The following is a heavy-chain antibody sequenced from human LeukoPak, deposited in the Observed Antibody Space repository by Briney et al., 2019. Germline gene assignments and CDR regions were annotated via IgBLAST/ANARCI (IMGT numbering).Heavy chain of an antibody. CDR2: ISSKANSYAT. V-gene: IGHV3-73*01. Sequence: GGSLRLSCAASGFTFSGSAMHWVRPSSGQLLVWVGRISSKANSYATAYAASVKGMFTISRDDSKNTAYLQMNSLKTEDTAVYYCTTTTDHDYWGQGTLVTVSS. J-gene: IGHJ4*02. D-gene: IGHD1-1*01. CDR3: TTTTDHDY. CDR1: GFTFSGSA.